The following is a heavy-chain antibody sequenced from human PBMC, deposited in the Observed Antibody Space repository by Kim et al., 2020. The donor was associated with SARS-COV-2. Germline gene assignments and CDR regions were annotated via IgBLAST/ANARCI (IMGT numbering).Heavy chain of an antibody. V-gene: IGHV1-3*01. Sequence: SVKVSCKASGYTFTSYAMHWVRQAPGQRLEWMGWINAGNGNTKYSQKFQGRVTITRDTSASTAYMELSSLRSEDTAVYYCARDWLGYFDWLQPDNWFDPWGQGTLVTVSS. CDR3: ARDWLGYFDWLQPDNWFDP. CDR2: INAGNGNT. D-gene: IGHD3-9*01. J-gene: IGHJ5*02. CDR1: GYTFTSYA.